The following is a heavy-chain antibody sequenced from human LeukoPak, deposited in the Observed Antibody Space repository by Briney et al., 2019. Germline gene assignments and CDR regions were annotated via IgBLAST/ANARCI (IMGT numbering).Heavy chain of an antibody. CDR2: ISGSGGST. V-gene: IGHV3-23*01. D-gene: IGHD7-27*01. CDR3: AKTGAGYYYMDV. CDR1: GFTFSSYA. J-gene: IGHJ6*03. Sequence: GGSLRLSCAASGFTFSSYAMSWVRQAPGKGLEWVSAISGSGGSTYYADSVKGRFTISRDNSKNTLYLQMNSLRAEDMAVYYCAKTGAGYYYMDVWGKGTTVTVSS.